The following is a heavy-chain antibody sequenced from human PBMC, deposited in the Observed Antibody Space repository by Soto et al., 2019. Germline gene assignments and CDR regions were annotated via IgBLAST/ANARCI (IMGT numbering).Heavy chain of an antibody. V-gene: IGHV4-30-2*01. D-gene: IGHD3-22*01. CDR2: TYHSGGT. CDR3: ARDSLSGYYFDY. J-gene: IGHJ4*02. Sequence: QLQLQESGSGLVKPSQTLSLTCVVSGDSISSGGYSWNWIRQPPGKGPEWIGHTYHSGGTLYNPSLDSRVTISVDKSKNQFSLRLTSVTAADTAVYYCARDSLSGYYFDYWGQGTLVTVSS. CDR1: GDSISSGGYS.